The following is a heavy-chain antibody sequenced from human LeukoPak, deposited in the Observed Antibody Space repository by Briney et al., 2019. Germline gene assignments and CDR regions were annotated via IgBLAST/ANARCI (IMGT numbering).Heavy chain of an antibody. Sequence: KPSETLSLTCTVSGGSISGYYWSWIRQPPGKGLEWIGYIYYSGYTNYNPSLKGRLTISVDTSENQFSLKVSSVTAADTAVYYCARGERPGPDYWGQGALVTVSS. CDR3: ARGERPGPDY. D-gene: IGHD1-14*01. J-gene: IGHJ4*02. CDR2: IYYSGYT. V-gene: IGHV4-59*01. CDR1: GGSISGYY.